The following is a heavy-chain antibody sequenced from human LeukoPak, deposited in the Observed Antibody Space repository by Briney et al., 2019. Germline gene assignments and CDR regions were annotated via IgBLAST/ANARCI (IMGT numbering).Heavy chain of an antibody. CDR2: IYYSGST. CDR3: ARGGWGNLDSWFAP. Sequence: GSLRLSCAASGFTFSSYSMNWVRQPPGKGLEWIGYIYYSGSTNYNPSLKSRVTMSVDTSKNQFSLKLSSVTAADTAVYYCARGGWGNLDSWFAPWGQGAQVTVSS. J-gene: IGHJ5*02. D-gene: IGHD1-26*01. CDR1: GFTFSSYS. V-gene: IGHV4-59*12.